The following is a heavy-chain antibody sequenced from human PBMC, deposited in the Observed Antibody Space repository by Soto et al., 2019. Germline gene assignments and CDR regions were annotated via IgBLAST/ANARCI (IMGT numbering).Heavy chain of an antibody. CDR1: GGSISSGDYY. CDR2: IYYSGST. Sequence: PSETLSLTCTVSGGSISSGDYYWSWIRQPPGKGLEWIGYIYYSGSTYYNPSLKSRVTISVDTSKNPFSLKLSSVTAADTAVYYCARAHDYYYYYGMDVWGQGTTVTVS. J-gene: IGHJ6*02. CDR3: ARAHDYYYYYGMDV. V-gene: IGHV4-30-4*01.